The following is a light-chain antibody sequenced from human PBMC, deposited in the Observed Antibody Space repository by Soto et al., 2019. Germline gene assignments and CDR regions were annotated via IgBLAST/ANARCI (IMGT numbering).Light chain of an antibody. CDR1: QSVSNKY. CDR2: GSS. J-gene: IGKJ2*01. Sequence: EVVLTQSPGTLSLSPGERATLSCRASQSVSNKYLAWYQQKPGQAPRLLIFGSSDRATGIPDRFSGSGSGTDFTLXISRXXPEXXAVYYCQQYGSSPPYTFGQGTKLEIK. CDR3: QQYGSSPPYT. V-gene: IGKV3-20*01.